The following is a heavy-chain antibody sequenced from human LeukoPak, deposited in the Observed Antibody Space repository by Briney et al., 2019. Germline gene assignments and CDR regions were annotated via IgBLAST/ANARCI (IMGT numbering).Heavy chain of an antibody. D-gene: IGHD3-16*01. CDR1: GFTFSRYG. CDR3: GRDPNGDYVGAFEF. J-gene: IGHJ3*01. CDR2: IHGNGETT. Sequence: PGGSLRLSCVGSGFTFSRYGLIWVRQPPGKGLEWVSGIHGNGETTYYGDSVKGRFTISRDNSKSTLYLQMNSLRVVDTAEYFCGRDPNGDYVGAFEFWGQGTKVAVSS. V-gene: IGHV3-23*01.